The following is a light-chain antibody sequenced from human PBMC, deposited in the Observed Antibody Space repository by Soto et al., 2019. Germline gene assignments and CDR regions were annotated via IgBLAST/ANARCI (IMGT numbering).Light chain of an antibody. J-gene: IGKJ5*01. Sequence: EIVFTQSPATLSVSPGERATLSCRASESVSRNLAWYQQKPGQAPRLLIYDASTRATGIPDRFSGGGSGTEFTLTISRLQSEDFVVYYCQKYNSWPPITFGQGKRLEIK. CDR2: DAS. CDR3: QKYNSWPPIT. V-gene: IGKV3-15*01. CDR1: ESVSRN.